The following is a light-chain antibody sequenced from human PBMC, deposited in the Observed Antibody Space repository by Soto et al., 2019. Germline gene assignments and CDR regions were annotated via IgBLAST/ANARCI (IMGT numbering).Light chain of an antibody. Sequence: QSVLTQPASVSGSPGQSITISCTGTSSDVGGYNYVSWYQQHPGKAPKLMIYDVSNRPSGVSNRFSGSKSGNTASLTISGLQAEDEADYYCGSYTTFSTLVFGGGTKVTVL. CDR3: GSYTTFSTLV. V-gene: IGLV2-14*03. J-gene: IGLJ3*02. CDR1: SSDVGGYNY. CDR2: DVS.